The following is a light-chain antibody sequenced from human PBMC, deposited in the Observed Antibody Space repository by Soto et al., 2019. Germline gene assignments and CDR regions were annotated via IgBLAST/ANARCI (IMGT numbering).Light chain of an antibody. CDR1: QSVSSSY. Sequence: EIVLTQSPGTLSLSPGERATLSCRASQSVSSSYLAWYQQKPGQAPRLLSYGASSRATGIPNRFSGSGSGKDFTLTISRLEPEDFAVYYCQQYGSSGTFGQGTRLEIK. J-gene: IGKJ5*01. CDR3: QQYGSSGT. V-gene: IGKV3-20*01. CDR2: GAS.